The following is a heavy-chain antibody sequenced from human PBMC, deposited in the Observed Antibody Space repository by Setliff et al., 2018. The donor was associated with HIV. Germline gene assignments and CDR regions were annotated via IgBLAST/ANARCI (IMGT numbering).Heavy chain of an antibody. V-gene: IGHV1-18*01. J-gene: IGHJ4*02. CDR2: IGPYNDRT. D-gene: IGHD5-18*01. CDR1: GYMFIAYG. CDR3: ARGQVVGYTYSGIEL. Sequence: GASVKVSCKTSGYMFIAYGMSWVRRAPGQGLEWMGWIGPYNDRTEYAQEFQGRVSITTDESTSTTYMELSSLRSDDTAVYYCARGQVVGYTYSGIELWGQGTLVTVSS.